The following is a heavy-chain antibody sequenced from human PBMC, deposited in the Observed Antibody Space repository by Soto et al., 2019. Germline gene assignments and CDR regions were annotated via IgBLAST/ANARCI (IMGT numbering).Heavy chain of an antibody. D-gene: IGHD3-10*01. CDR1: AFTFSSFA. CDR2: ISGGGDNT. V-gene: IGHV3-23*01. J-gene: IGHJ5*02. Sequence: EVQLLESGGGLVQPGGSLRLSCAASAFTFSSFAMRWVRQTPGNGLEWVSAISGGGDNTFYADSVKGRFTISRDNSKNTLYLQMNGLRVEDTAVYYCAKGLSGSGAYQWFDPWGQGTLVTVSS. CDR3: AKGLSGSGAYQWFDP.